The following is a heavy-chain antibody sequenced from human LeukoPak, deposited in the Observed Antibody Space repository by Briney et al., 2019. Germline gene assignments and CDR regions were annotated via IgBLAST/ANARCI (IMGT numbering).Heavy chain of an antibody. V-gene: IGHV4-61*02. CDR1: GGSIKTGGYS. Sequence: SQTLSLTCTVSGGSIKTGGYSWTWIRQPAGKGLEWIGRIYTSGSTNYNPSLKSRVTISVDTSKNQFSLKLSSVTAADTAVYYCARTGYSSSWYWGRDAFDIWGQGTMVTVSS. J-gene: IGHJ3*02. CDR2: IYTSGST. D-gene: IGHD6-13*01. CDR3: ARTGYSSSWYWGRDAFDI.